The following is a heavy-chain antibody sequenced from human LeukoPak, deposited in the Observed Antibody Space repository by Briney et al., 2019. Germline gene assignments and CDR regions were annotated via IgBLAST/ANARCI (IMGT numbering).Heavy chain of an antibody. J-gene: IGHJ6*03. CDR3: ARDRAVQGYYYYMDV. CDR1: GGSISSYY. Sequence: TSETLSLTCTVSGGSISSYYWSWIRQPPGKGLEWIGYIYYSGSTNYNPSLKSRVTISVDTSKNQFSLKLSSMTAADTAVYYCARDRAVQGYYYYMDVWGKGTTVTVSS. CDR2: IYYSGST. V-gene: IGHV4-59*01. D-gene: IGHD3-10*01.